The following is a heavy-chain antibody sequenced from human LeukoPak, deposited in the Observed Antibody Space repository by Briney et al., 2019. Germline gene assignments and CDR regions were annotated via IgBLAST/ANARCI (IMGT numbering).Heavy chain of an antibody. CDR3: ARADYYDSSGYNDY. D-gene: IGHD3-22*01. V-gene: IGHV3-48*03. J-gene: IGHJ4*02. CDR1: GVTFSTYE. CDR2: ISTSGSTI. Sequence: GGSLRLSCAASGVTFSTYEMDWVRQAPGKGLEWVSYISTSGSTIYYADSVKGRFTISRDDAKNTLYLQMTSLRAEDTAVYYCARADYYDSSGYNDYWGQGTLVTVSS.